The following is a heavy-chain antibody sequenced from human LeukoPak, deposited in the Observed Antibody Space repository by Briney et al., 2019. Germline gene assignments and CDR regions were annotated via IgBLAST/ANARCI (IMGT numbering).Heavy chain of an antibody. V-gene: IGHV1-2*04. J-gene: IGHJ4*02. CDR3: ARGGSTTVIDY. Sequence: ASVKVSCKAFGYTFTGYYMHWVRQAPGQGLEWMGWINPNSGGTNYAQNFQGWVSMTRDTSISTAYMELSRLRSDDTAVYYCARGGSTTVIDYRGQGTLVTVSS. CDR2: INPNSGGT. CDR1: GYTFTGYY. D-gene: IGHD4-17*01.